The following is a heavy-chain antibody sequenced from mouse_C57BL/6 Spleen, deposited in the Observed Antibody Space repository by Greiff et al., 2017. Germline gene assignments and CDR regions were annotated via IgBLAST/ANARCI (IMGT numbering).Heavy chain of an antibody. CDR1: GFTFRSYG. D-gene: IGHD2-2*01. V-gene: IGHV5-6*01. CDR3: ARHLYYGYDGDAMDY. CDR2: ISSGGSNT. Sequence: EVKFVESGGDLVKPGGSLKLSCAASGFTFRSYGMSWVRQTPDKRLEWVATISSGGSNTYYPDSVNGRFTISRDNAKNTLYLQMSILKSEDTAMYYCARHLYYGYDGDAMDYWGQGTSVTVSS. J-gene: IGHJ4*01.